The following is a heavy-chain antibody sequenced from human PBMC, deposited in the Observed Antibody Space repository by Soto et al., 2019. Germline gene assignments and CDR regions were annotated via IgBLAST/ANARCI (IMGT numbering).Heavy chain of an antibody. Sequence: SETLSLTCSVSGYSIRSGYYWGWVRQAPGKGLEWLGSVYHNGIMFHNPSFQSRVTISVDTSKNQFSLNLRSVTAADTAVYYCAALWFGELAFNYWGHGILVTVSS. CDR2: VYHNGIM. CDR1: GYSIRSGYY. CDR3: AALWFGELAFNY. D-gene: IGHD3-10*01. V-gene: IGHV4-38-2*02. J-gene: IGHJ4*01.